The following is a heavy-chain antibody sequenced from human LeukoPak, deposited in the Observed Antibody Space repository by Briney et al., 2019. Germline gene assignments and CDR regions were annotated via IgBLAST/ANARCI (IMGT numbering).Heavy chain of an antibody. CDR2: LDPNSGKT. CDR3: ARAPGNYVHWFDP. Sequence: GAAVKVSYKASGYTFENYDINWVRQATGHGLEWMGWLDPNSGKTGYAQNFQGRLTMTRNTSINTAYMELSSLRSEDTAVYYCARAPGNYVHWFDPWGQGTLVTVSS. CDR1: GYTFENYD. D-gene: IGHD3-10*02. J-gene: IGHJ5*02. V-gene: IGHV1-8*01.